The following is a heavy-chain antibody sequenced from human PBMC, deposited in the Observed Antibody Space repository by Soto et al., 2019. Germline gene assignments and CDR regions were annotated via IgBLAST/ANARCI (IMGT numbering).Heavy chain of an antibody. CDR2: IIPIFGTA. CDR1: GGSFSSYA. CDR3: ARGPEVSGYFDY. Sequence: GASVKVSCKASGGSFSSYAISWVRQAPGQGLEWMGGIIPIFGTANYAQKFQGRVTITADESTSTAYMELSSLRSEDTAVYYCARGPEVSGYFDYWGQGTLVTVSS. D-gene: IGHD2-8*01. V-gene: IGHV1-69*13. J-gene: IGHJ4*02.